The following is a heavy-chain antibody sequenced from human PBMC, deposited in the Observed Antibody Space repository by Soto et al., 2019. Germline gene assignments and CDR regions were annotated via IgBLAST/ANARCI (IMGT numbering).Heavy chain of an antibody. CDR1: GFTFSSYG. CDR3: AKANKLPAAMSGGWVDYGMDV. V-gene: IGHV3-30*18. Sequence: LRLSCAASGFTFSSYGMHWVRQAPGKGLEWVAVISYDGSNKYYADSVKGRFTISRDNSKSTLYLQMNSLRAEDTAVYYCAKANKLPAAMSGGWVDYGMDVWGQGTTVTVSS. J-gene: IGHJ6*02. CDR2: ISYDGSNK. D-gene: IGHD2-2*01.